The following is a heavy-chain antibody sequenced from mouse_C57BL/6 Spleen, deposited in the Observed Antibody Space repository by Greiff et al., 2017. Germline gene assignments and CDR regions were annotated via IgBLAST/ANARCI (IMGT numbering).Heavy chain of an antibody. CDR2: IHPNSGST. CDR3: AETAQATGVYCDY. J-gene: IGHJ2*01. Sequence: QVQLQQPGAELVKPGASVKLSCKASGYTFTSYWMHWVKQRPGQGLEWIGMIHPNSGSTNYNEKFKSKATLTVDKSSSTAYMQLSSLTSEDSAVYYCAETAQATGVYCDYWGQGTTLTVSS. V-gene: IGHV1-64*01. D-gene: IGHD3-2*02. CDR1: GYTFTSYW.